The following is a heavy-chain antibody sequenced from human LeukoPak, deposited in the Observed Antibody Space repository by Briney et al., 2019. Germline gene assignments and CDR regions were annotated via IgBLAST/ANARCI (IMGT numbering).Heavy chain of an antibody. V-gene: IGHV3-23*01. CDR2: ISGSGGST. D-gene: IGHD2-2*01. J-gene: IGHJ4*02. CDR3: ARVPQYCSSTSCSRSYYFDY. CDR1: GFTFSSYA. Sequence: GGSLRLSCAASGFTFSSYAMSWVRQAPGKGLEWVSAISGSGGSTYYADSVKGRFTISRDNAKNSLYLQMNSLRAEDTAVYYCARVPQYCSSTSCSRSYYFDYWGQGTLVTVSS.